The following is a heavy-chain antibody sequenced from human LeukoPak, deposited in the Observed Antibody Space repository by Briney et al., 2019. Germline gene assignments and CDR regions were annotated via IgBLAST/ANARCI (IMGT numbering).Heavy chain of an antibody. CDR2: ISYDGSNK. CDR3: ARGGHIWQQLVHDAFDI. Sequence: GGSLRLSCAASGFTFSSYAMHWVRQAPGKGLEWVAVISYDGSNKYYADSVKGRFTISRDNSKNTLYLQMNSLRAEDTAVYYCARGGHIWQQLVHDAFDIWGQGTMITVSS. V-gene: IGHV3-30*01. D-gene: IGHD6-13*01. J-gene: IGHJ3*02. CDR1: GFTFSSYA.